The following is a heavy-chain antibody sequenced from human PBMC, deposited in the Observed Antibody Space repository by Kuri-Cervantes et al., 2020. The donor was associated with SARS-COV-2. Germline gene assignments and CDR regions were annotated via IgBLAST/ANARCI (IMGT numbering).Heavy chain of an antibody. J-gene: IGHJ5*02. CDR1: GYTFTSYP. Sequence: ASVKVSCKASGYTFTSYPMHWVRQAPGQRLEWMGWINAGNGNTKYSQKFQGRVTITRDTSASTAYMELSSLRSEDTAVYYCARGQYGSGSYYKGWFDPWGQGTLVTVSS. CDR3: ARGQYGSGSYYKGWFDP. CDR2: INAGNGNT. V-gene: IGHV1-3*01. D-gene: IGHD3-10*01.